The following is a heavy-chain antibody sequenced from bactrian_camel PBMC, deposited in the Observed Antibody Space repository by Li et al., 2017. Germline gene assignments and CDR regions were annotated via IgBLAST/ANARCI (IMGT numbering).Heavy chain of an antibody. J-gene: IGHJ7*01. Sequence: VQLVESGGGPVQAGGSLRLSCAASVFSHSSYSMAWFRQAPGKEREGVAAIDSDGDTKYADSVKGRFTISRDNAKNTVYLQLNSLKTEDTAMYYCAKAYDNWPYYGMDYWGKGTQVTVS. V-gene: IGHV3S1*01. CDR1: VFSHSSYS. CDR2: IDSDGDT. D-gene: IGHD1*01.